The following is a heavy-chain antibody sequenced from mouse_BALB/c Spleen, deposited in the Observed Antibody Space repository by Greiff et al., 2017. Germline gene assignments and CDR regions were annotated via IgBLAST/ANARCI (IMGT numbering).Heavy chain of an antibody. CDR2: ISSGGSYT. J-gene: IGHJ4*01. Sequence: EVQGVESGGGLVQPGGSRKLSCAASGFTFSSYAMSWVRQSPEKRLEWVAEISSGGSYTYYPDTVTGRFTISRDNAKNTLYLEMSSLRSEDTAMYYCAREGTMITTTGYAMDYWGQGTSVTVSS. CDR3: AREGTMITTTGYAMDY. V-gene: IGHV5-9-4*01. D-gene: IGHD2-4*01. CDR1: GFTFSSYA.